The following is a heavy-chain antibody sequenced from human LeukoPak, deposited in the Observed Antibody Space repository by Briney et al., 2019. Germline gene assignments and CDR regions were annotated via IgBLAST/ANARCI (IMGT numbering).Heavy chain of an antibody. Sequence: GGSLRLSCAASGFTFSTFWMHWVRQAPGKGLVWVSRINSVGSSTNYADSVKGRFTIFRDDAKNTLYLQMNSLRAEDTAVYYCARERTSGWDAFDFWGQGTLVTVSS. D-gene: IGHD6-19*01. CDR2: INSVGSST. CDR3: ARERTSGWDAFDF. V-gene: IGHV3-74*01. J-gene: IGHJ4*02. CDR1: GFTFSTFW.